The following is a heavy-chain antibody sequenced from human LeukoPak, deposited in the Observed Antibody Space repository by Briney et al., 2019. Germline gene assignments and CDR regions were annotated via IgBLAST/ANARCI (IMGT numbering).Heavy chain of an antibody. V-gene: IGHV4-34*01. CDR2: IYHSGST. CDR3: AREPQIATPFDY. D-gene: IGHD1-14*01. J-gene: IGHJ4*02. CDR1: GGSFSGYY. Sequence: PSETLSLTCAVYGGSFSGYYWSWIRQPPGKGLEWIGSIYHSGSTYYNPSLKSRVTISVDTSKNQFSLKLSSVTAADTAVYYCAREPQIATPFDYWGQGTLVTVSS.